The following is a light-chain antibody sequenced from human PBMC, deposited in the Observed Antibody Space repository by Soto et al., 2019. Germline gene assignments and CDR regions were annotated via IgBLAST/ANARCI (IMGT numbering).Light chain of an antibody. CDR1: SSDVGGYNC. Sequence: QSALTQPPSAPGSPGQSVTISCTGTSSDVGGYNCVSWYQQHPGKAPKLMIYEVSKRPSGVPDRFSGSKSGNTASLTVSGLQAEDEADYYCSSYAGSNNVVFGGGTKLTVL. CDR3: SSYAGSNNVV. J-gene: IGLJ2*01. V-gene: IGLV2-8*01. CDR2: EVS.